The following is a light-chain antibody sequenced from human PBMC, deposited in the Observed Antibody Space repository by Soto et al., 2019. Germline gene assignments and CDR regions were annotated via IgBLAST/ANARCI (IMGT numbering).Light chain of an antibody. J-gene: IGLJ2*01. V-gene: IGLV3-21*04. CDR3: QVWDSSSDPVV. CDR2: YDS. Sequence: SYELTQPPSVSVAPGKPARITCGGNNIGSKSVHWYQQKPGQAPVLVIYYDSDRPSGIPERFSGSNSGNTATLTISRVEAGDEADYYCQVWDSSSDPVVFGGGTKLTVL. CDR1: NIGSKS.